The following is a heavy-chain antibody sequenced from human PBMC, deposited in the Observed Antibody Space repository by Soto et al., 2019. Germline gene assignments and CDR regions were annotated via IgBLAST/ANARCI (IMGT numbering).Heavy chain of an antibody. D-gene: IGHD4-17*01. J-gene: IGHJ6*02. V-gene: IGHV3-30*18. CDR3: AKVGGATTVVTLNYYGMDV. Sequence: PGGSLRLSCAASGFTFSSYGVHWVRQAPGKGLEWVAVISYDGSNKYYADSVKGRFTISRDNSKNTLYLQMNSLRAEDTAVYYCAKVGGATTVVTLNYYGMDVWGQGTTVTVSS. CDR2: ISYDGSNK. CDR1: GFTFSSYG.